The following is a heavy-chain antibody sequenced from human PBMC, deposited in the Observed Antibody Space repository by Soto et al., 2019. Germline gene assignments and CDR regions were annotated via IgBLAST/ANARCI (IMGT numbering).Heavy chain of an antibody. CDR3: AKVNTPSAAESFHC. J-gene: IGHJ1*01. Sequence: GGSLRLSCAASGFTFSSYEMNWVRQAPGKGLEWVSAISGSGGSTYYADSVKGRFTISRDNSKSTLYLQMNSLRAEETAAYYCAKVNTPSAAESFHCWGQGTLVTVSS. CDR1: GFTFSSYE. CDR2: ISGSGGST. V-gene: IGHV3-23*01.